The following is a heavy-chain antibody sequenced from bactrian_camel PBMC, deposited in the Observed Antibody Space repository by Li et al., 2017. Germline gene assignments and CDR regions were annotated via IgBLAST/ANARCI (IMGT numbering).Heavy chain of an antibody. CDR1: GFTFRFYT. CDR3: AKDED. Sequence: VQLVESGGGLVQPGGSLRLSCEASGFTFRFYTMRWDRQAPGKGIERISSISPGGSATDYADSVKGRFTISRDNAKNTLYLQLNSLKTEDTAMYYCAKDEDRGQGTQVTVS. J-gene: IGHJ4*01. CDR2: ISPGGSAT. V-gene: IGHV3S30*01. D-gene: IGHD1*01.